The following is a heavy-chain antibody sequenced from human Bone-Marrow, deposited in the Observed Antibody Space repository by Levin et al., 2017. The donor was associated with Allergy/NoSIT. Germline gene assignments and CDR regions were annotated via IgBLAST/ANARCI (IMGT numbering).Heavy chain of an antibody. CDR2: ISSGGTTI. D-gene: IGHD5-12*01. CDR1: GFTFSTYT. CDR3: ARYSGGYDGDYYYYYMDV. V-gene: IGHV3-48*01. J-gene: IGHJ6*03. Sequence: LSLTCAASGFTFSTYTMNWVRQAPGKGLEWVSYISSGGTTIFYAGSVKGRFTISRDNAKNSLYLQRNSLRAEDTAVYYCARYSGGYDGDYYYYYMDVWGKGTTVTVSS.